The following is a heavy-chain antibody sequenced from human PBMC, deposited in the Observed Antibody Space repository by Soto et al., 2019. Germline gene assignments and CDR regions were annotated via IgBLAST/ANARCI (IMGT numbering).Heavy chain of an antibody. V-gene: IGHV1-46*01. J-gene: IGHJ4*02. Sequence: ASVKVSCKASVYTFTRYYMHWVRQAPGQGLEWMGIIDPSGGSTSYAQKFLARVTMTRDKSTNTAFMEITGLRSEDTAVYYCIFDVQSGVVYFDSWGPGTLVTVSS. CDR1: VYTFTRYY. CDR2: IDPSGGST. CDR3: IFDVQSGVVYFDS. D-gene: IGHD3-3*02.